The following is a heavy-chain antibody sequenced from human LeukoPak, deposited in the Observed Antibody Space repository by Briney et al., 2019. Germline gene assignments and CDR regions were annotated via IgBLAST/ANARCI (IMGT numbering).Heavy chain of an antibody. CDR3: ATRWYDILTGYPMDV. Sequence: SGTLSLTCAVSGGCISSSNWWRWVRQPPGKGLEWIGEIYHSGSTNYNPSLKSRVTISVDKSKNQFSLKLSSVTAADTAVYYCATRWYDILTGYPMDVWGKGTTVTVSS. V-gene: IGHV4-4*02. D-gene: IGHD3-9*01. CDR2: IYHSGST. CDR1: GGCISSSNW. J-gene: IGHJ6*04.